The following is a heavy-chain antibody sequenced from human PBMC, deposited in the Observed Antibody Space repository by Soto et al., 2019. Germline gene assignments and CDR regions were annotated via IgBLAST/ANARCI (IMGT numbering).Heavy chain of an antibody. CDR3: AREAFLSGYSSARELDY. CDR1: GGTFSSYA. V-gene: IGHV1-69*06. CDR2: IIPIFGTA. J-gene: IGHJ4*02. D-gene: IGHD6-25*01. Sequence: GASVKVSCKASGGTFSSYAISWVRQAPGQGLEWMGGIIPIFGTANYAQKFQGRVTITADKSTSTAYMELSSLRSEDTAVYYCAREAFLSGYSSARELDYWGQGILVTVYS.